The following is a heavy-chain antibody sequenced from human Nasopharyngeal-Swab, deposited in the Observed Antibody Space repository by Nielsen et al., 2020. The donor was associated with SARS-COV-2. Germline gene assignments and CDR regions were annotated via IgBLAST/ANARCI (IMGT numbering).Heavy chain of an antibody. V-gene: IGHV3-7*01. CDR2: LKQDGSEE. J-gene: IGHJ4*02. Sequence: GESLKISCAASGFTFSRFWMTWVRQAPGKGLEWVAYLKQDGSEEYYVDSVKGRFTISRDNAKNSLYLQMSSLRAEDTAVYYCARGSPATENDYWGQGTLVTVSS. CDR1: GFTFSRFW. D-gene: IGHD5-12*01. CDR3: ARGSPATENDY.